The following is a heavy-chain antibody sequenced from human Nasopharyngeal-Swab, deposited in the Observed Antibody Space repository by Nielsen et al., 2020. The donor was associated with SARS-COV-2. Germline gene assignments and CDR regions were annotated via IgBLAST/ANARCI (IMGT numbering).Heavy chain of an antibody. CDR3: ARAGYCSSTSCDTTDY. V-gene: IGHV1-69*13. CDR2: IIPIFGTA. J-gene: IGHJ4*02. CDR1: GGTFSSYA. D-gene: IGHD2-2*02. Sequence: SVKVSCKASGGTFSSYAISWVRQTPGQGLEWMGGIIPIFGTANYAQKFQGRVTITADESTSTAYMELSSLRSEDTAVYYCARAGYCSSTSCDTTDYWGQGTLVTVSS.